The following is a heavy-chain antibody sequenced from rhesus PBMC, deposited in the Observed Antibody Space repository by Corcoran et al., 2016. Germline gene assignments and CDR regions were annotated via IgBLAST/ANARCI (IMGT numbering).Heavy chain of an antibody. D-gene: IGHD6-31*01. CDR1: GYSISGYY. Sequence: VQLQESGPGLVKPSETLSLTCAVSGYSISGYYWSWVRQAPGKGLEWVSAINSGGGTTYYADSVKGRFTLSRDNSKNTLSLQMNSLRPEDTAVYYCASSGYSSGSTPHYWGQGVLVTVSS. J-gene: IGHJ4*01. CDR2: INSGGGTT. CDR3: ASSGYSSGSTPHY. V-gene: IGHV3S25*01.